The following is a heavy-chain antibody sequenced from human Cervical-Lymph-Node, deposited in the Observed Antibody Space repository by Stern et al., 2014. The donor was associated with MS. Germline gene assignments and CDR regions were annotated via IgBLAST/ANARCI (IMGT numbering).Heavy chain of an antibody. CDR1: GGSISSFY. CDR2: IHYSGST. J-gene: IGHJ6*02. CDR3: ARGEGGYYYYYAMDV. V-gene: IGHV4-59*01. Sequence: QLQESGPGLVKPSETLSLTCTVSGGSISSFYWSWIRQPPGKGLEWIGYIHYSGSTNYNPSLKSRITISVDTSKNQFSLRLSSVTAADTAVYYCARGEGGYYYYYAMDVWGQGTTVTVSS. D-gene: IGHD1-26*01.